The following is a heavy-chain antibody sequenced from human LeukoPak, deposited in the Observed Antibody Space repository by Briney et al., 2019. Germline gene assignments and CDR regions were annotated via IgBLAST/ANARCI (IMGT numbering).Heavy chain of an antibody. CDR3: ATGESSYYYYYAMDS. D-gene: IGHD2-21*01. CDR1: GFTFSSCD. J-gene: IGHJ6*02. CDR2: ISYDGSNK. Sequence: GSLRLSCAASGFTFSSCDMHWVRQAPGKGLEWVAVISYDGSNKYYADSVKGRFTISRDNSKSTLYLQMNSLRAEDTSVYYCATGESSYYYYYAMDSWGQGTTVTVSS. V-gene: IGHV3-30*03.